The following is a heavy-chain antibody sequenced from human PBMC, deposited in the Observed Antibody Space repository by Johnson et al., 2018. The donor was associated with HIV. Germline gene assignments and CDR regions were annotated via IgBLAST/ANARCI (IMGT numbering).Heavy chain of an antibody. Sequence: VQLVESGGGVVQPGRSLRLSCAASGFTFSSYAMHWVRQAPGKGLEWVAVISYDGSNKYYADSVKGRFTISRDNSKNTLYLQMTSLRAEDTAVYYCTKCIWGSSLIDAFDIWGQGTMVTVSS. CDR2: ISYDGSNK. CDR3: TKCIWGSSLIDAFDI. CDR1: GFTFSSYA. V-gene: IGHV3-30-3*01. D-gene: IGHD6-13*01. J-gene: IGHJ3*02.